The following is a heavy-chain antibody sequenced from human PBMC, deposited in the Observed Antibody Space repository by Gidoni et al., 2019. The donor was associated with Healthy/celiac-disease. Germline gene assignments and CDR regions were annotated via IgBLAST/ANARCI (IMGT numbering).Heavy chain of an antibody. CDR1: GGSVSSGSYY. Sequence: QVQLQESGPGLVKPSETLSLTCTVSGGSVSSGSYYWSWIRQPPGKGLEWIGYIYYSGSTNYNPSLKSRVTISVDTSKNQFSLKLSSVTAADTAVYYCASRGRYCSGGSCYSPGHNWFDPWGQGTLVTVSS. CDR2: IYYSGST. CDR3: ASRGRYCSGGSCYSPGHNWFDP. V-gene: IGHV4-61*01. J-gene: IGHJ5*02. D-gene: IGHD2-15*01.